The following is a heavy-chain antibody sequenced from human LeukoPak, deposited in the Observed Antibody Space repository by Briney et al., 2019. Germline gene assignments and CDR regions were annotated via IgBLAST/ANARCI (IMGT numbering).Heavy chain of an antibody. Sequence: PSQTLSLTCTVSGGSISSGSYYWSWIRQPAGKGLEWIGRIYTSGSTNYNPSLKSRVTISVDTSKNQFSLKLSSVTAADTAVYYCAREVETYYDILTGYYNAFDYWGQGTLVTVSS. D-gene: IGHD3-9*01. CDR1: GGSISSGSYY. CDR3: AREVETYYDILTGYYNAFDY. V-gene: IGHV4-61*02. CDR2: IYTSGST. J-gene: IGHJ4*02.